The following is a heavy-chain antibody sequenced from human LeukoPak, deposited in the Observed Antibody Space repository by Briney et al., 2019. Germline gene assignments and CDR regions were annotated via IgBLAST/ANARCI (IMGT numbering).Heavy chain of an antibody. D-gene: IGHD3-10*02. CDR1: GFTFSSYE. CDR3: AELGITVIGGV. V-gene: IGHV3-48*03. Sequence: PGGSLRLSCAASGFTFSSYEKNSGGHAPGKGGGWVSYISSSGSTIYYADSVKGRFTVSRDNAKNSLYLQMNSLRAEDTAVYYCAELGITVIGGVWGKGTTVTISS. J-gene: IGHJ6*04. CDR2: ISSSGSTI.